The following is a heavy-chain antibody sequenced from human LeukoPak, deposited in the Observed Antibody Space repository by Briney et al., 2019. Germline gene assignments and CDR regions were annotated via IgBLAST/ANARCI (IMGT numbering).Heavy chain of an antibody. Sequence: SETLSLTCTVSGGSISSGSYYWSWIRQPAGKGLEWIGNIYHSGNTYYNPSLKSRVTISVDTSKNQFSLKLRSVTAADTAVYYCARLPPYSSSAYYFDYWGQGTLVTVSS. D-gene: IGHD6-6*01. CDR1: GGSISSGSYY. J-gene: IGHJ4*02. V-gene: IGHV4-61*09. CDR2: IYHSGNT. CDR3: ARLPPYSSSAYYFDY.